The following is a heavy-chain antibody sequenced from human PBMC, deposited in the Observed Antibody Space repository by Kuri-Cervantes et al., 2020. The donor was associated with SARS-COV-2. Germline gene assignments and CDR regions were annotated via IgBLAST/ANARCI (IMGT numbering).Heavy chain of an antibody. CDR2: ISSSSSYI. Sequence: GESLKISCAASGFTFSSYSMNWVRQAPGKGLEWVSSISSSSSYIYYADSVKGRFTISRDNAKNSLYLQMNSLRAEDTAVYYCARDSPLLDAFDIWGQGTMVTVSS. CDR3: ARDSPLLDAFDI. V-gene: IGHV3-21*01. J-gene: IGHJ3*02. CDR1: GFTFSSYS.